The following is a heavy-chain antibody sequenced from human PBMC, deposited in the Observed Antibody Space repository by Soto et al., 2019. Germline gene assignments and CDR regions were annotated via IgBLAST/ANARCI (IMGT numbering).Heavy chain of an antibody. V-gene: IGHV4-59*08. CDR2: ISDRGDI. CDR1: GSSITSSD. J-gene: IGHJ5*02. Sequence: PSEPMSLTWPVSGSSITSSDWNWFRQSPGKGLEWIGQISDRGDINYNPPLESRVAISTDTSKNQVSLTLTAVNAADTAVYFCARGRHWFGPWGQGTLVTVSA. CDR3: ARGRHWFGP.